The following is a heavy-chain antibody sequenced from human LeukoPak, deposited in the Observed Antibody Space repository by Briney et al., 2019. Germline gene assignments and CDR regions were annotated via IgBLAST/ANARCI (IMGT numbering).Heavy chain of an antibody. J-gene: IGHJ4*02. CDR2: ISSNGGST. CDR1: GFTFSSYA. V-gene: IGHV3-64*01. CDR3: ARAPTGWLQSGGGY. D-gene: IGHD5-24*01. Sequence: GGSLRLSCAASGFTFSSYAMHWVRQAPGKGLEYVSAISSNGGSTYYANSVKGRFTISRDNSKNTLYLQMGSLRAEDMAVYYCARAPTGWLQSGGGYWGQGTLVTVSS.